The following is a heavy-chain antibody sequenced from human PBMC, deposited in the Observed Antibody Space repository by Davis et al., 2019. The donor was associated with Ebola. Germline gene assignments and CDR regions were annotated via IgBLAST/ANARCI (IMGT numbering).Heavy chain of an antibody. Sequence: MPGGSLRLSCAVYGGSFSGYYWSWIRQPPGKGLEWIGYIYYSGSTNYNPSLKSRVTISVDTSKNQFSLKLSSVTAADTAVYYCARWSNSGYDYDYWGQGTLVTVSS. CDR3: ARWSNSGYDYDY. CDR1: GGSFSGYY. J-gene: IGHJ4*02. V-gene: IGHV4-59*01. D-gene: IGHD5-12*01. CDR2: IYYSGST.